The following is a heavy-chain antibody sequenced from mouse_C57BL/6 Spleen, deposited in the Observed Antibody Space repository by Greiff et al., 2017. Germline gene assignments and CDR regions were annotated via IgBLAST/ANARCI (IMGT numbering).Heavy chain of an antibody. CDR2: ISSGSSTI. CDR1: GFTFSDYG. CDR3: ARPITTVGFAY. D-gene: IGHD1-1*01. V-gene: IGHV5-17*01. J-gene: IGHJ3*01. Sequence: EVQLVESGGGLVKPGGSLKLSCAASGFTFSDYGMHWVRQAPEKGLEWVAYISSGSSTIYYADTVKGRFTISRDNAKNTLFLQMTSLRPEDTAMYYCARPITTVGFAYWGQGTLVTVSA.